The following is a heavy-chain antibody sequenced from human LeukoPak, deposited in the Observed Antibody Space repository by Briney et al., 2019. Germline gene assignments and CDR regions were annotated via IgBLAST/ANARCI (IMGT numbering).Heavy chain of an antibody. Sequence: GGSLRLSCAASGFTFSTYWMSWVRQAPGKGVEWVANIKQDGSEKYYVDSVKGRFTIHRDNAKNSLYLQMNSLRAEDTAVYYCARRWYSSTRNTYYYYYMDVWGKGTTVTVSS. D-gene: IGHD6-13*01. CDR3: ARRWYSSTRNTYYYYYMDV. J-gene: IGHJ6*03. V-gene: IGHV3-7*01. CDR2: IKQDGSEK. CDR1: GFTFSTYW.